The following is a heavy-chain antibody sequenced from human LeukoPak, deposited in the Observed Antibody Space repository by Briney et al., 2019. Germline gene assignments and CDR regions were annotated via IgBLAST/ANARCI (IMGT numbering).Heavy chain of an antibody. CDR3: AREGQQLATWYYGMDV. CDR2: ISSSGSTI. D-gene: IGHD6-13*01. J-gene: IGHJ6*04. CDR1: GFTFSSYE. Sequence: GGSLRLSCAASGFTFSSYEMNWVRQAPGKGLEWVSYISSSGSTIYYADSVKGRFTISRDNAKNSLYLQMNSLRAEDTAVYHCAREGQQLATWYYGMDVWGKGTTVTVSS. V-gene: IGHV3-48*03.